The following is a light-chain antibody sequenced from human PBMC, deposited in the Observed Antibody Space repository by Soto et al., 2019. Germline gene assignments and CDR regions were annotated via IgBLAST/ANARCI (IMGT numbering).Light chain of an antibody. CDR3: NSFRVSHLYV. CDR2: EVT. V-gene: IGLV2-14*01. Sequence: QAALTQPASVRGSPGQTITISCTGTSSDIGGYNAVSWYQHHPGKAPKLIIYEVTHRPSGVSDRFSASKSGNTASLTISGLQAEDEADYYCNSFRVSHLYVFGTGTTV. J-gene: IGLJ1*01. CDR1: SSDIGGYNA.